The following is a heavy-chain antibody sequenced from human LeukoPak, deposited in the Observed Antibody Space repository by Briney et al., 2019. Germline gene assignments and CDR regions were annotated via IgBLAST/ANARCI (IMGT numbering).Heavy chain of an antibody. CDR1: GYNFNTYG. V-gene: IGHV1-8*01. CDR2: MNPYSGDK. J-gene: IGHJ4*02. Sequence: ASVKVSCKASGYNFNTYGINWVRQAAGQGLEWMGWMNPYSGDKGYAQKFQGRVSMTSDTSISTAFMELTSLTSDDTAVYYCARSPRGSTCGIEAFAFWGQGTLVSVSS. D-gene: IGHD6-13*01. CDR3: ARSPRGSTCGIEAFAF.